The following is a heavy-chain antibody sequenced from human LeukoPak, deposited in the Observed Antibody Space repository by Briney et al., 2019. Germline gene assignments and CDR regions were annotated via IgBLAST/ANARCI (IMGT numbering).Heavy chain of an antibody. J-gene: IGHJ4*02. CDR2: ISSSSSYI. D-gene: IGHD3-10*01. Sequence: GGSLRLSCAASGFTFSSYSMNWVRQAPGKGLEWVSSISSSSSYIYYADSVKGRFTISRDNAKNSLYLQMNSLRAEDTAVYYCARITMVRGVNDPLDYWGQGTLVTVSS. CDR1: GFTFSSYS. CDR3: ARITMVRGVNDPLDY. V-gene: IGHV3-21*01.